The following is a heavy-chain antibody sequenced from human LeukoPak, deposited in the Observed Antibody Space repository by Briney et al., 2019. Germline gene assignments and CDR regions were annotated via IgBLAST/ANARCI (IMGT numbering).Heavy chain of an antibody. V-gene: IGHV1-2*02. CDR3: ARDNSQGDSAWWFDP. D-gene: IGHD1-26*01. J-gene: IGHJ5*02. CDR1: GYTFTGYY. CDR2: INPNSGGT. Sequence: ASVKVSCKASGYTFTGYYMHWVRQAPGQGLEWMGWINPNSGGTNYAQKFQGRVTMTRDMATSTDYMEVSSLKSEDTAVYYCARDNSQGDSAWWFDPWGQGTLVTVSP.